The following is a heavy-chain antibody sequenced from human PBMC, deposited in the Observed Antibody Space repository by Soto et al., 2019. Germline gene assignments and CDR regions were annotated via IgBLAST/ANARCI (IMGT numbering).Heavy chain of an antibody. CDR2: IYGGGST. CDR3: AKAGFVSYYAPYYYGLDV. D-gene: IGHD3-22*01. CDR1: AFTVRGNY. J-gene: IGHJ6*02. V-gene: IGHV3-53*01. Sequence: HPGGSLRLSCAASAFTVRGNYFSWVRQAPGKGLEWVSVIYGGGSTFYSDSVKGRFTISRDSSKNTVYLQMNSLRAEDTAVYYCAKAGFVSYYAPYYYGLDVWGQGTTVTVSS.